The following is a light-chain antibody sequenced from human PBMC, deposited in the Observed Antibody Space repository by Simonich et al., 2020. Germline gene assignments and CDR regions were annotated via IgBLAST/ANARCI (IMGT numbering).Light chain of an antibody. V-gene: IGLV6-57*03. CDR3: QSYDSSIWV. Sequence: NFMLTQPHSVSESPGKTVTISCTRSSGSIARNYVQWYQQRPGSAPTTGIYADNQRPSGVPARFSGSIDSSSNSASLTISGLKTEDEADYYCQSYDSSIWVFGGGTKLTVL. CDR2: ADN. J-gene: IGLJ3*02. CDR1: SGSIARNY.